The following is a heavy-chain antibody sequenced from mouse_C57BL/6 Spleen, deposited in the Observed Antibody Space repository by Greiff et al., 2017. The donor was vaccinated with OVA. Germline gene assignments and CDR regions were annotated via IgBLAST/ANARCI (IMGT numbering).Heavy chain of an antibody. D-gene: IGHD3-3*01. CDR2: IYPGSGST. CDR1: GYTFTSYW. CDR3: ASSRDVIFYAMDY. J-gene: IGHJ4*01. Sequence: QVQLQQPGAELVKPGASVKMSCKASGYTFTSYWITWVKQRPGQGLEWIGDIYPGSGSTNYNEKFKSKATLTVDTSSSTAYMQLSSLTSEDSAVYYCASSRDVIFYAMDYWGQGTSVTVSS. V-gene: IGHV1-55*01.